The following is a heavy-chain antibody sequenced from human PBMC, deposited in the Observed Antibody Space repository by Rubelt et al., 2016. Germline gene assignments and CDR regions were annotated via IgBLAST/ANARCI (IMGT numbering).Heavy chain of an antibody. J-gene: IGHJ6*02. CDR2: INHSGST. V-gene: IGHV4-34*01. CDR1: GGSFSGYY. Sequence: QVQLQQWGAGLLKPSETLSLTCAVYGGSFSGYYWSWIRQPPGKGLEWIGEINHSGSTNYNPSLKSRVTISVDTSKNQFSLKLSSVTAADTAVYYCARGQRGSGSYYGLDVWGQGTTVTVSS. CDR3: ARGQRGSGSYYGLDV. D-gene: IGHD1-26*01.